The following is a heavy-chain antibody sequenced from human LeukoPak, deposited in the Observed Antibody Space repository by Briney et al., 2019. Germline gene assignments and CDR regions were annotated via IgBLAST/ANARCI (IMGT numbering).Heavy chain of an antibody. Sequence: GGSLRLSCAASRFTFRSYWMHWVRQAPGEGLVWVSRINSDGSSTSYADSVKGRFTISRDNAKNTPYLQMNSLRAEDTAVYYCARVEVAAAATKPDYWGQGTLVTVSS. J-gene: IGHJ4*02. CDR3: ARVEVAAAATKPDY. V-gene: IGHV3-74*01. CDR2: INSDGSST. D-gene: IGHD6-13*01. CDR1: RFTFRSYW.